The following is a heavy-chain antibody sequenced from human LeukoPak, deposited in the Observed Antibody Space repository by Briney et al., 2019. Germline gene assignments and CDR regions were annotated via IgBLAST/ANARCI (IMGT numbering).Heavy chain of an antibody. CDR1: GGTFSSYA. J-gene: IGHJ5*02. Sequence: GASVKVSCKASGGTFSSYAISWVRQAPGQGLEWMGGIIPIFGTANYAQKFQGRVTITADESTSIAYMELSSLRSEDTAVYYCARDTCFIATGTTFACSWGQGTLVTVSS. V-gene: IGHV1-69*13. CDR3: ARDTCFIATGTTFACS. CDR2: IIPIFGTA. D-gene: IGHD1-1*01.